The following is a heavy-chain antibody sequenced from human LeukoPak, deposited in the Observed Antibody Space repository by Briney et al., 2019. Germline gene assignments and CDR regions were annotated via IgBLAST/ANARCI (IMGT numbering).Heavy chain of an antibody. V-gene: IGHV3-23*01. J-gene: IGHJ4*02. CDR1: GFTFSSYA. CDR2: ISGSGGST. Sequence: RSGGSLRLSCAASGFTFSSYAMSWVRQAPGKGLEWVSAISGSGGSTCYADSVKGRFTISRDNSKNTLYLQMNSLRAEDTAVYYCAKDRPPYYYDSSGYYFDYWGQGTLVTVSS. CDR3: AKDRPPYYYDSSGYYFDY. D-gene: IGHD3-22*01.